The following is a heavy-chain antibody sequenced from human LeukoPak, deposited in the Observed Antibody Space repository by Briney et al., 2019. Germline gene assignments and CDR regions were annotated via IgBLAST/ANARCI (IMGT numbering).Heavy chain of an antibody. V-gene: IGHV3-30-3*01. J-gene: IGHJ4*02. D-gene: IGHD3-10*01. CDR2: ISYDGSNK. CDR1: GGTFSSYA. Sequence: SCKASGGTFSSYAMHWVRQAPGKGLEWVAVISYDGSNKYYADSVKGRFTISRDNSKNTLYLQMNSLRAEDTAVYYCARDRGFGDYLDYWGQGTLVTVSS. CDR3: ARDRGFGDYLDY.